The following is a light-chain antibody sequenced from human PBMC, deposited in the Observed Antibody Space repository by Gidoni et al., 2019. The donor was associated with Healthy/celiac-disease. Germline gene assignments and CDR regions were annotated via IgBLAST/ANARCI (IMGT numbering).Light chain of an antibody. CDR2: QDS. Sequence: VSPGQTASITCSGDKLGDKYACWYQQKPGQSPVLVIYQDSKRPSGIPERVSGSNSGHTATLTISGTQAMDEAAYYCQAWDSSTAVFGTGTKVTVL. J-gene: IGLJ1*01. CDR1: KLGDKY. CDR3: QAWDSSTAV. V-gene: IGLV3-1*01.